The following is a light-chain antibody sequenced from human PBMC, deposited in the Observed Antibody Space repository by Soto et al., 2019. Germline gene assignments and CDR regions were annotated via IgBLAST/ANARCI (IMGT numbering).Light chain of an antibody. CDR2: EVS. V-gene: IGLV2-14*01. CDR1: SSDVGGYNY. J-gene: IGLJ2*01. CDR3: SSYTSKSSLI. Sequence: SVLTQPVSVSGSPGQSITISCTGTSSDVGGYNYVSWYQQQSGKAPKLMIHEVSNRPSGVSNRFSGSKSGNTASLTISGLQAEDEADYYCSSYTSKSSLIFGGGTKVTV.